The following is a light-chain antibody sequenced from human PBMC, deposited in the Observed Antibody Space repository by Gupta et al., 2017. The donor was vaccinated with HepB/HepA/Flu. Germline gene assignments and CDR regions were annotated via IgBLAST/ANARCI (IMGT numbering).Light chain of an antibody. Sequence: SVVTQPPSVSEAPRQSVTLSCSGGWSNIGDNTVNWYQQLPGKAPKLLIYYDDLLPSGVSDRFSGSQSGPSASLTNSGIQSEDEADYYCAAWDDSLNGLVFGGGTKLTVL. CDR2: YDD. J-gene: IGLJ3*02. CDR3: AAWDDSLNGLV. CDR1: WSNIGDNT. V-gene: IGLV1-36*01.